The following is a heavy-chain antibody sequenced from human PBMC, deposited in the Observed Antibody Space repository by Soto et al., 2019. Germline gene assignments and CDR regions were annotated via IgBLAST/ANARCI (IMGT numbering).Heavy chain of an antibody. Sequence: ASVKVSCKASGYTFTSYAIHCVRQAPGQRPEWMGWINAGNGNTKHQQKLKGRVTITRHTYASTASTELSSLRYEDKAVYYCARGGSIYWYFDIWGRGTLVTVS. CDR2: INAGNGNT. J-gene: IGHJ2*01. CDR3: ARGGSIYWYFDI. D-gene: IGHD1-26*01. V-gene: IGHV1-3*01. CDR1: GYTFTSYA.